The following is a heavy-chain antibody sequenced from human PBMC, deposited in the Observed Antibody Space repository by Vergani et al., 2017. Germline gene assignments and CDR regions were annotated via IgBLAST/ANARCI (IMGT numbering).Heavy chain of an antibody. D-gene: IGHD1-1*01. CDR1: GGSISSGGYY. Sequence: QVQLQESGPGLVKPSETLSLTCTVSGGSISSGGYYWSWIRQPPGKGLEWIGEINHSGSTNYNPSLKSRVTISVDTSKNQFSLKLSSVTAADTAVYYCAGGWNRGYYYYGMDVWGQGTTVTVSS. V-gene: IGHV4-39*07. CDR2: INHSGST. J-gene: IGHJ6*02. CDR3: AGGWNRGYYYYGMDV.